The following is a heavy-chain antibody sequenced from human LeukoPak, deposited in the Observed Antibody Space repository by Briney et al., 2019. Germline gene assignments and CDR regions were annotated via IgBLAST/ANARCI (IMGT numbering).Heavy chain of an antibody. CDR1: GYTFTSYG. J-gene: IGHJ6*02. CDR3: AREFLRFGELLSSVAGTTGELGMDV. V-gene: IGHV1-18*01. Sequence: ASVKVSCKASGYTFTSYGISWVRQAPGQGLEWMGWISAYNANTNYAQKLQGRVTMTTDTSTSTAYMELRSLRSDDTAVYYCAREFLRFGELLSSVAGTTGELGMDVWGQGTTVTVSS. CDR2: ISAYNANT. D-gene: IGHD3-10*01.